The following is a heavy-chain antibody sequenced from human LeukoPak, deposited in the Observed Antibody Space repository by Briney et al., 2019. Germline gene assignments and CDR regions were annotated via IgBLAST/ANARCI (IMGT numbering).Heavy chain of an antibody. CDR3: TRGRAFYGSGESKTGKDNWFDP. D-gene: IGHD3-10*01. J-gene: IGHJ5*02. Sequence: PGGSLRLSCAASGFTFSDHYMDWVRQAPGKGLEWVGRAKNKANNYIAEYAASVKDRFTISRDDSKNSLYLRMNSLKSEDTAVYYCTRGRAFYGSGESKTGKDNWFDPWGQGTLVTVSS. V-gene: IGHV3-72*01. CDR1: GFTFSDHY. CDR2: AKNKANNYIA.